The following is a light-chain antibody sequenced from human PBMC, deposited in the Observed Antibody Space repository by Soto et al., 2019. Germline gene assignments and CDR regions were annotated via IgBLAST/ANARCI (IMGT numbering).Light chain of an antibody. J-gene: IGKJ4*01. V-gene: IGKV1-9*01. Sequence: IQLPKSPSSLSESVGDRVPIPSRASQGFSSYLAWYQQKPGKAPKLLIYAASTLQSGVPSRFSGSGSGTDFTLTISSLQPEDFATYYCQQLNSYPFTFGGGTKVEIK. CDR3: QQLNSYPFT. CDR1: QGFSSY. CDR2: AAS.